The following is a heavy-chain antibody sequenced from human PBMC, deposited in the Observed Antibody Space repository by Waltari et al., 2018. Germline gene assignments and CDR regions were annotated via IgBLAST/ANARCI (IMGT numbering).Heavy chain of an antibody. D-gene: IGHD2-15*01. J-gene: IGHJ6*03. CDR3: ARDFVMGVVAGPNYYYYYMDV. V-gene: IGHV1-18*01. CDR1: GYTFPSYG. CDR2: ISAYNGNT. Sequence: QVQLVQSGAEVKKPGASVKVSCKASGYTFPSYGISWVRQAPGQGLEWMGWISAYNGNTNYAQKLQGRVTMTTDTSTSTAYMELRSLRSDDTAVYYCARDFVMGVVAGPNYYYYYMDVWGKGTTVTVSS.